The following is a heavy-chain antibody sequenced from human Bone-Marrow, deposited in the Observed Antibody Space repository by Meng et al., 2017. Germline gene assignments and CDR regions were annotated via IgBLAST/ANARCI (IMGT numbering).Heavy chain of an antibody. V-gene: IGHV6-1*01. D-gene: IGHD6-25*01. Sequence: QVQLQQPGPGLVKHSQTLPPTCAISGDSVSTNSAAWNWIRQAPSRGLEWLGRTYYKSKWYNDYAESVKSRITINPDTSKNQFSLQLNSVTPEDTAVYYCARDPAAFDFWGQGILVTVSS. J-gene: IGHJ4*02. CDR2: TYYKSKWYN. CDR1: GDSVSTNSAA. CDR3: ARDPAAFDF.